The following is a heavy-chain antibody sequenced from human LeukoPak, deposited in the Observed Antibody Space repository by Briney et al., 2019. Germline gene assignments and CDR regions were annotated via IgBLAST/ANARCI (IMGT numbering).Heavy chain of an antibody. J-gene: IGHJ6*04. CDR3: ARDGVADLAITHMCMDV. CDR1: GGSISTTTNS. V-gene: IGHV4-39*02. D-gene: IGHD2-15*01. Sequence: SETLSLTCNVSGGSISTTTNSWGWAWIRQRPTKGLEWIGSIYYGGSPYYTSSLKSRVTISVDTSKSQFSLKLSSVTAADTAVYYCARDGVADLAITHMCMDVWGKGTTVTVSS. CDR2: IYYGGSP.